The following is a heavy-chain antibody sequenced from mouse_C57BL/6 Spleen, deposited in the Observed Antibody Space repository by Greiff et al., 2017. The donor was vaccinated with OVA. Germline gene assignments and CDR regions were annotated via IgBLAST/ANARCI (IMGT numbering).Heavy chain of an antibody. Sequence: QVQLKESGPELVKPGASVKISCKASGYAFSSSWMNWVKQRPGKGLEWIGRIYPGDGDTNYNGKFKGKATLTADKSSSTAYMQLSSLTSEDSAVYFCARSGYYFDYWGQGTTLTVSS. CDR3: ARSGYYFDY. CDR1: GYAFSSSW. V-gene: IGHV1-82*01. J-gene: IGHJ2*01. CDR2: IYPGDGDT. D-gene: IGHD3-1*01.